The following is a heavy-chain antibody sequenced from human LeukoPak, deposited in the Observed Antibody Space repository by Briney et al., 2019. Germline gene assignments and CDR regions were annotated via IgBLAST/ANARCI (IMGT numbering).Heavy chain of an antibody. CDR2: ISGSGGST. J-gene: IGHJ3*02. D-gene: IGHD3-10*01. Sequence: TGGSLRLSCAASGFTFSSYAMSWVRQAPGKGLEWVSAISGSGGSTYYADSVKGRFTISRDNSKNTLYLQMNSLRAEDTAVYYCAKTMVRGESAFDIWGQGTMVTVSS. CDR1: GFTFSSYA. V-gene: IGHV3-23*01. CDR3: AKTMVRGESAFDI.